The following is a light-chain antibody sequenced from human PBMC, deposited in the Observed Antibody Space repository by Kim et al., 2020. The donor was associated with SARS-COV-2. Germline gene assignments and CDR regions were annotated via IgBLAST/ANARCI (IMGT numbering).Light chain of an antibody. J-gene: IGLJ3*02. V-gene: IGLV6-57*02. CDR3: QSYDSSNQV. CDR1: SGSIASNY. Sequence: NFMLTQPHSMSESPGKTVTISCTGSSGSIASNYVQWYQQRPGSAPTTVIYEDNQRPSGVPDRFSGSIDSSSNSASLTISGLKTEDEADYYCQSYDSSNQVFGGGTQLTVL. CDR2: EDN.